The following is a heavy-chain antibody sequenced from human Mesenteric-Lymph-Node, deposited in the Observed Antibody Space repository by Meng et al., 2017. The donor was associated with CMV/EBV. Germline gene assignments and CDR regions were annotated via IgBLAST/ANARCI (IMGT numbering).Heavy chain of an antibody. D-gene: IGHD2-15*01. CDR3: ARGYCSDYTRCYMREPHNSYSYGMDV. CDR1: GYDFANYG. V-gene: IGHV1-18*01. CDR2: VSGYNGNT. Sequence: ASVKVSCKASGYDFANYGVSWVRQAPGQGLEWMGWVSGYNGNTDYADKFQGRVALTTDTSTSSAFMQLRSLKPDDTAVYYCARGYCSDYTRCYMREPHNSYSYGMDVWGQGTTVTVSS. J-gene: IGHJ6*02.